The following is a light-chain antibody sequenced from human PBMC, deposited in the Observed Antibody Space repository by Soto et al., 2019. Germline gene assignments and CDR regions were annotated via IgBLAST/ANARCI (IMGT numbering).Light chain of an antibody. CDR3: QQSYSVPWT. J-gene: IGKJ1*01. CDR2: HTS. V-gene: IGKV1-39*01. CDR1: QSISHY. Sequence: DIPLTQSPSSLSASVGSRVTITCRASQSISHYLNWYQHKPGKAPKVLIYHTSSLQSGVPARFSGSGSGTDFTLTISSLQPEDFATYYCQQSYSVPWTFGQGTKVDIK.